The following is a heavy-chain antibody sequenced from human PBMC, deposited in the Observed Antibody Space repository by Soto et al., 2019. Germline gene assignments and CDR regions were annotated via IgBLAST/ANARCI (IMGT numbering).Heavy chain of an antibody. CDR3: AKGTNPYYGSGSYL. V-gene: IGHV3-30*18. Sequence: GGSLRLSCAASGFTFSSYGMHWARQAPGKGLEWVAVISYDGSNKYYADSVKGRFTISRDNSKNTLYLQMNSLRAEDTAVYYCAKGTNPYYGSGSYLWGQGTLVTVSS. D-gene: IGHD3-10*01. CDR1: GFTFSSYG. J-gene: IGHJ5*02. CDR2: ISYDGSNK.